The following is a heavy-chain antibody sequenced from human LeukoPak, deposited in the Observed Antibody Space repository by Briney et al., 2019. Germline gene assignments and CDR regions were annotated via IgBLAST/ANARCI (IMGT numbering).Heavy chain of an antibody. Sequence: PGGSLRLSCAASGFTFSSYGMHWVRQAPGKGLEWVAFIRYDGSYKYYADSVKGRFTISRDNAKNSLYLQMNSLRAEDTAVYYCARDRYSGYDYHHGYYYYYYMDVWGKGTTVTISS. D-gene: IGHD5-12*01. V-gene: IGHV3-30*02. J-gene: IGHJ6*03. CDR1: GFTFSSYG. CDR2: IRYDGSYK. CDR3: ARDRYSGYDYHHGYYYYYYMDV.